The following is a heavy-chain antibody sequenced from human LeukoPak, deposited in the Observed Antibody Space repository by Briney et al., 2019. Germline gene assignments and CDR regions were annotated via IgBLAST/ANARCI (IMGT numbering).Heavy chain of an antibody. V-gene: IGHV4-59*01. J-gene: IGHJ6*02. Sequence: PSETLSLTCSVSGGSISTYYWTWIRQPPGKGLEWIGFSHYSGSTNYNPSLKSRDTISVDPSTNQCSLKLNSVTAADTAIYYCARAPRGESDAASGFYGVDVWGQGTTVTVSS. CDR3: ARAPRGESDAASGFYGVDV. CDR1: GGSISTYY. D-gene: IGHD3-22*01. CDR2: SHYSGST.